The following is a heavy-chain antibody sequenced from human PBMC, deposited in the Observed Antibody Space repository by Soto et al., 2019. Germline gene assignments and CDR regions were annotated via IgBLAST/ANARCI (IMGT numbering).Heavy chain of an antibody. J-gene: IGHJ5*02. D-gene: IGHD3-3*02. CDR3: ARGGSISNLHGWFDP. CDR2: MYSGGST. CDR1: GLTVNSNF. V-gene: IGHV3-53*01. Sequence: EVQLVESGGGLIQPGGSLRLSCAASGLTVNSNFMSWVRQAPGKGPEWVSVMYSGGSTYYADSVRGRFTISRDNFKNTLYLQMSSLSAADTAVYYCARGGSISNLHGWFDPWGQGTLVTVSS.